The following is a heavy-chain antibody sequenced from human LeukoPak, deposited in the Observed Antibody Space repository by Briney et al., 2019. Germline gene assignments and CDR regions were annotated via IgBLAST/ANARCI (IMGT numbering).Heavy chain of an antibody. CDR1: GFTFSNYG. CDR3: AKDKAYSSNWYTFDC. J-gene: IGHJ4*02. V-gene: IGHV3-30*02. CDR2: IRSDGSKK. D-gene: IGHD6-13*01. Sequence: GGSLRLSCAASGFTFSNYGMHWVRQAPGKGLEWVAFIRSDGSKKYYGDSVEGQFTISRDNSKNTVYLQMTSLRTDDTAVYYCAKDKAYSSNWYTFDCWGQGTLVTVSS.